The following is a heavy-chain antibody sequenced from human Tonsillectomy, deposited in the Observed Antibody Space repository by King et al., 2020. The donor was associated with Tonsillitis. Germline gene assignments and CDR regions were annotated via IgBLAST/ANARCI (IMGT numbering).Heavy chain of an antibody. Sequence: TLKESGPALVKPTQTLTLTCTFSGFSLTTSGMSVGWIRQPPGKALEWLALIDWRDDRFYITSLKTRLTISRDASKKQVVLTMTNMDPVDTATYYCARFNYGDSHHFDYWGQGTLVTVSS. CDR1: GFSLTTSGMS. CDR2: IDWRDDR. V-gene: IGHV2-70*01. D-gene: IGHD4-17*01. J-gene: IGHJ4*02. CDR3: ARFNYGDSHHFDY.